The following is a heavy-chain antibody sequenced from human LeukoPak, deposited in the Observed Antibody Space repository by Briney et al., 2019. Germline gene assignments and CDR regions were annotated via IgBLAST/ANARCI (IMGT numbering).Heavy chain of an antibody. J-gene: IGHJ4*02. Sequence: PGGSLRLSCAASGFTFSGYGMHWVRQAPGKGLEWVAVISYDGTNKYYADSVKGRFTISRDNSKNTLSLQMNSLRAEDTAVYYCAKGTRYCSSTSCLTPYFDYRGQGALVTVSS. V-gene: IGHV3-30*18. D-gene: IGHD2-2*01. CDR2: ISYDGTNK. CDR1: GFTFSGYG. CDR3: AKGTRYCSSTSCLTPYFDY.